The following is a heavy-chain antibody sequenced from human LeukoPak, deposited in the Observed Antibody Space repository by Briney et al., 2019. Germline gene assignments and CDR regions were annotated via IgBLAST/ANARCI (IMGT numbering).Heavy chain of an antibody. CDR2: IYYSGST. CDR1: GGSISSYY. CDR3: AREQAEYFDI. V-gene: IGHV4-59*12. J-gene: IGHJ4*02. Sequence: SETLSLTCTVSGGSISSYYWSWIRQPPGKGLEWIGYIYYSGSTNYNPSLKSRVTISVGRSKNQFSLKLSSVTAADTAVYYCAREQAEYFDIWGQGTLVTVSS. D-gene: IGHD6-6*01.